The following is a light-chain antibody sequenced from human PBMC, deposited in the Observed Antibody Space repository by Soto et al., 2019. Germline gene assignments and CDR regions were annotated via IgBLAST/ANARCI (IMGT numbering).Light chain of an antibody. V-gene: IGKV1-39*01. Sequence: DIQMTQSPSSLSASVGDRVTITCRASQSINSYLNWYQQKPGKVPKLLIYAASILQSGVPSRFSGSGSGTDFTLTISSLQPEDFATYYCQQSYSTLWTFGQGTKVDIK. CDR2: AAS. CDR3: QQSYSTLWT. J-gene: IGKJ1*01. CDR1: QSINSY.